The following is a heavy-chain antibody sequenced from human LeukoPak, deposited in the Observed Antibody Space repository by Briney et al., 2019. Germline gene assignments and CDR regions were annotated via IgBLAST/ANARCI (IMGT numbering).Heavy chain of an antibody. CDR2: IYSGGST. V-gene: IGHV3-53*01. CDR1: GFTVSSNH. D-gene: IGHD1-1*01. CDR3: ARGPAGYN. Sequence: GGSLRLSCAASGFTVSSNHMSWVRQAPGKGLEWVSVIYSGGSTDYADSVKGRFTISRDNSKNTLYLQMNSLRAEDSAVYHCARGPAGYNWGQGTLVTVSS. J-gene: IGHJ4*02.